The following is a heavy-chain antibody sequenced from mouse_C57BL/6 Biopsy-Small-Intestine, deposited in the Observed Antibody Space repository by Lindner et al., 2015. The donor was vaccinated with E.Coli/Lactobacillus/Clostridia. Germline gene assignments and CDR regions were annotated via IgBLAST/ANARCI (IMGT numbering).Heavy chain of an antibody. CDR3: ARDYGNFDYAMDY. CDR2: INPYNGGT. D-gene: IGHD2-1*01. J-gene: IGHJ4*01. Sequence: VQLQESGPELVKPGASVKMSCKASGYTFTDYNIHWVKQSHGKSLEWIGYINPYNGGTSYNQNFKGKATLTVNKSSSTAYMDLRSLTSEDSAVYYCARDYGNFDYAMDYWGQGTSVTVSP. CDR1: GYTFTDYN. V-gene: IGHV1-22*01.